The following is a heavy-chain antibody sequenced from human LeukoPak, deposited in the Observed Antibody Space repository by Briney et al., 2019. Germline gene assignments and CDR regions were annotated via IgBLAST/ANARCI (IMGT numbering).Heavy chain of an antibody. CDR2: IKQDGSEK. V-gene: IGHV3-7*01. D-gene: IGHD1-26*01. CDR1: GFTFSSYS. Sequence: GGSLRLSCAASGFTFSSYSMSWVRQAPGKGLEWVANIKQDGSEKYYVDSVKGRFTISRDNAKNSLYLQMNSLRVEDTAVYYCARVVVGVPPTPFDYWGQGALVTVSS. CDR3: ARVVVGVPPTPFDY. J-gene: IGHJ4*02.